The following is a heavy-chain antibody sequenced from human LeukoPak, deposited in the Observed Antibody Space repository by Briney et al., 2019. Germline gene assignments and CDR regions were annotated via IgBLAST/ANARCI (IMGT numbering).Heavy chain of an antibody. J-gene: IGHJ4*02. V-gene: IGHV3-48*01. CDR1: GFTLSNYN. CDR2: ISSSGSAK. CDR3: ARISAY. Sequence: GGSLRLSCAASGFTLSNYNMNWVRQAPGKGPEWLSYISSSGSAKYYADSVKGRFTISRDNAKNSLYLQMNSLRVEDTAVYYCARISAYWGRGTLVTVSS. D-gene: IGHD1-26*01.